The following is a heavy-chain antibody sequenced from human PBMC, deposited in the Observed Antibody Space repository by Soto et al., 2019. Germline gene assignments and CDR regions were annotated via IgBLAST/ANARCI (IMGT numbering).Heavy chain of an antibody. CDR1: GFSFNRYV. V-gene: IGHV3-23*01. CDR2: MRGDGYTT. D-gene: IGHD2-15*01. J-gene: IGHJ4*02. CDR3: VKASGGGWPYYFDS. Sequence: GGSLRLSCAASGFSFNRYVMAWVRQVPGKGLEWVSAMRGDGYTTYYGDSMKGRCTISRVNSENTVFLQMNSLRAEDSGLYFCVKASGGGWPYYFDSWGQGTLVTVSS.